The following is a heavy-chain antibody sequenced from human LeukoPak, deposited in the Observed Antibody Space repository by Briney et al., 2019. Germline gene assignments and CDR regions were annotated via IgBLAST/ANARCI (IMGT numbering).Heavy chain of an antibody. V-gene: IGHV3-30*04. CDR3: ARDWGDGYNYSYFDY. Sequence: GSLRLSCAASGFTFSSYAMHWVRQAPGKGLEWVAVISYDGSNKYYADSVKGRFTISRDNSKNTLYLQMNSLRAEDTAVYYCARDWGDGYNYSYFDYWGQGTLVTVSS. CDR2: ISYDGSNK. CDR1: GFTFSSYA. D-gene: IGHD5-24*01. J-gene: IGHJ4*02.